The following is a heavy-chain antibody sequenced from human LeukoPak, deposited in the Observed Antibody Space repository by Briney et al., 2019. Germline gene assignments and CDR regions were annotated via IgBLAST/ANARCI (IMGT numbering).Heavy chain of an antibody. CDR3: ARSGIQLWDEIDY. CDR1: GYTFTGYY. Sequence: GASVTVSFTASGYTFTGYYMHWVRQAPGQGLEWMGRINPNSGGTNYAQKFQGRVTITADESTSTAYMELSSLRSEDTAVYYCARSGIQLWDEIDYWGQGTLVTVSS. D-gene: IGHD5-18*01. J-gene: IGHJ4*02. CDR2: INPNSGGT. V-gene: IGHV1-2*06.